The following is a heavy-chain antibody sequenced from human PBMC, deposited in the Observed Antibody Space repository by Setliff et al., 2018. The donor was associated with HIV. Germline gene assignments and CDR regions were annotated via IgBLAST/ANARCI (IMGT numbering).Heavy chain of an antibody. CDR3: ARAKTIGVSAVFFDP. V-gene: IGHV4-59*08. D-gene: IGHD3-3*01. J-gene: IGHJ5*02. Sequence: SETLSLTCTVSGAFNSRYYWSWIRQPPGKGLEWIGYFYDSGSTYYNPSLKSRVTISGDTSKKQFSLKLTSVTAADTAVYYCARAKTIGVSAVFFDPWGQGRPVTVSS. CDR2: FYDSGST. CDR1: GAFNSRYY.